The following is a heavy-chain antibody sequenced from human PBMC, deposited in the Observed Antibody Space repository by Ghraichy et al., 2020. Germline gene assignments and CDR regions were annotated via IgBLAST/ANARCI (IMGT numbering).Heavy chain of an antibody. D-gene: IGHD6-13*01. J-gene: IGHJ4*02. V-gene: IGHV3-20*04. CDR1: GFTFDDYG. CDR3: ARDEGAYSSSWYLFDY. CDR2: INWNGGST. Sequence: GESLNISCAASGFTFDDYGMSWVRQAPGKGLEWVSGINWNGGSTGYADSVKGRFTISRDNAKNSLYLQMNSLRAEDTALYYCARDEGAYSSSWYLFDYWGQGTLVTVSS.